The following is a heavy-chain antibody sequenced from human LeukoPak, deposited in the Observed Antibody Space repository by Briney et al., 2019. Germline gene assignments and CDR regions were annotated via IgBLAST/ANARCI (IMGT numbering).Heavy chain of an antibody. CDR2: IWLDGSAE. CDR3: ARDLNREDFDY. CDR1: GFSFSSYD. J-gene: IGHJ4*02. V-gene: IGHV3-33*01. D-gene: IGHD1-14*01. Sequence: GGSLRLSCAASGFSFSSYDMHWVRQAPGKGLEWVAIIWLDGSAEYYGDSEKGRFTVSRDNSKNTLYLQMDSLRVEDTAVYYCARDLNREDFDYWGQGTLVAVSS.